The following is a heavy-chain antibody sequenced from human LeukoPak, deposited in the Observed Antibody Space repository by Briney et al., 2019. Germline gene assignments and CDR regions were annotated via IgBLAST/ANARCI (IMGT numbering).Heavy chain of an antibody. V-gene: IGHV4-59*11. D-gene: IGHD3-10*01. J-gene: IGHJ5*01. CDR1: GGSITSHF. CDR3: ARLVWLGESPGSWFDS. Sequence: SETLSLTCSVSGGSITSHFWSWIRQPPGKGLEWIGYIHYSGSTNYNPSLKSRVTISPDTSKNQLFLKLISVTAADTAVYYCARLVWLGESPGSWFDSWGQGTLVTVSS. CDR2: IHYSGST.